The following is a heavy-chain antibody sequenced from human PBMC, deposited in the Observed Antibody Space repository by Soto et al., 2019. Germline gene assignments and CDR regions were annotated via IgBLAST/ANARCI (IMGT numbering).Heavy chain of an antibody. J-gene: IGHJ6*02. CDR3: ARTDRDVYGLDG. Sequence: EVQLVESGGGLVQPGGSLRLSCEASGFTFRNYDMHWVRQGTGKGLEWVSGISAAGDPDYADSVEGRFTISRENAQNSFFLQMNSLRVGDTAVYYCARTDRDVYGLDGWGQGTTVIVSS. V-gene: IGHV3-13*05. CDR2: ISAAGDP. CDR1: GFTFRNYD.